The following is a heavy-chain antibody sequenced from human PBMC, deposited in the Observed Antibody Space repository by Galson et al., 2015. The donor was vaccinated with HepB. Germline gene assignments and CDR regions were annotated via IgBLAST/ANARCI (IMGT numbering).Heavy chain of an antibody. Sequence: SLRLSCAASGFTFSNYGMHWVRQAPGKGLEWVAVISYGGSNKYYADSVKGRFTISRDSSKNTLYLQMNSLRAEDTALYYCAKDPYLYSALAGTMAGFDYWGQGTLVAVSS. V-gene: IGHV3-30*18. CDR1: GFTFSNYG. J-gene: IGHJ4*02. D-gene: IGHD6-19*01. CDR2: ISYGGSNK. CDR3: AKDPYLYSALAGTMAGFDY.